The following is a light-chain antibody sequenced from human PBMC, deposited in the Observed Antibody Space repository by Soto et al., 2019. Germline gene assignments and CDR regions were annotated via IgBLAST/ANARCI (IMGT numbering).Light chain of an antibody. Sequence: EIVLTQSPGTLSLSPGKRATLSCRASQSVGNNLAWYQQKPGQAPGLLIYGASKRAIGLPARFSGSGSGTEFTLTITSLQSEDFAVYYCQQYNNWPQTFGQGTKVDI. CDR1: QSVGNN. J-gene: IGKJ1*01. V-gene: IGKV3-15*01. CDR2: GAS. CDR3: QQYNNWPQT.